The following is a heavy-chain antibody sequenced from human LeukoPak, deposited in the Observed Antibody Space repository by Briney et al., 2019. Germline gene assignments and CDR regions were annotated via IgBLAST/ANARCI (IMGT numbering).Heavy chain of an antibody. V-gene: IGHV3-30-3*01. D-gene: IGHD6-13*01. CDR3: AREQQQLADY. CDR2: ISYDGTNK. CDR1: GFTFSTYA. Sequence: GGSLRLSCEASGFTFSTYAMHWFRQAPGKGLEWVAVISYDGTNKHNADSVKGRIIISRDNSKNTLYLQLNNLRAEDTAMYYCAREQQQLADYWGQGTLVTVSS. J-gene: IGHJ4*02.